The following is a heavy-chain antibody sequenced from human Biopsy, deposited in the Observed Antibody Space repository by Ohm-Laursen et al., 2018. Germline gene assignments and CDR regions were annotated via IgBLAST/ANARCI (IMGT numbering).Heavy chain of an antibody. Sequence: SLRLSCTASGFTFDDYGMHWVRQRPGKGLEWVSLISWDGSSRDYADSVKGRFTISRDNSRDTLYLQMSSLRAEDTAVYYCAKDRYNYTPIGGFSMDVWGQGTTVTVSS. CDR1: GFTFDDYG. D-gene: IGHD5-18*01. CDR2: ISWDGSSR. CDR3: AKDRYNYTPIGGFSMDV. V-gene: IGHV3-43D*04. J-gene: IGHJ6*02.